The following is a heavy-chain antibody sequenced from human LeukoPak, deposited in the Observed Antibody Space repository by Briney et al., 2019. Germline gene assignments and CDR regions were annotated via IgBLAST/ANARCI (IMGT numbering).Heavy chain of an antibody. Sequence: GGSLRLSCAASGFTFSDYYMSWIRQAPGKGLGWVSYISSSGNSIFYADSVKGRFTISGDNAKDSLYLQMNSLRADDTAVYYCARDPSQSMVRGLEGIFDYWGQGILVAVSS. CDR1: GFTFSDYY. D-gene: IGHD3-10*01. J-gene: IGHJ4*02. V-gene: IGHV3-11*01. CDR2: ISSSGNSI. CDR3: ARDPSQSMVRGLEGIFDY.